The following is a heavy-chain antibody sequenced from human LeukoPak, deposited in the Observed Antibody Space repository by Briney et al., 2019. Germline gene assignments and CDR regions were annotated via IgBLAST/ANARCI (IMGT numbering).Heavy chain of an antibody. V-gene: IGHV3-21*01. J-gene: IGHJ4*02. CDR1: GFTFSSYG. Sequence: GGPLRLSCTASGFTFSSYGMHWVRQAPGKGLEWVSSISSSSSYIYYADSVKGRFTISRDNAKNSLYLQMNSLRAEDTAVYYCARGVADIDYWGQGTLVTVSS. CDR3: ARGVADIDY. CDR2: ISSSSSYI. D-gene: IGHD6-13*01.